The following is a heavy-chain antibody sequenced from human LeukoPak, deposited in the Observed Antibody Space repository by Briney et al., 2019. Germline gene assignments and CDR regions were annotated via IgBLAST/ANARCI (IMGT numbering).Heavy chain of an antibody. Sequence: GRSLRLSCAASGFTFSSYGMHWVRQAPGKGLEWVAVISYDGSNKYYADSVKGRFTISRDNSKNTLYLQMNSLRAEDTAVYYCAKVLSRNSGWENDYWGQGTLVTVSS. CDR3: AKVLSRNSGWENDY. V-gene: IGHV3-30*18. CDR2: ISYDGSNK. D-gene: IGHD6-19*01. CDR1: GFTFSSYG. J-gene: IGHJ4*02.